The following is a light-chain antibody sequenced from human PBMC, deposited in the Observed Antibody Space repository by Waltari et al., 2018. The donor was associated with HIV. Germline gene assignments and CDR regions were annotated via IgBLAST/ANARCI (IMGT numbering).Light chain of an antibody. CDR3: QSYDTTNHLI. Sequence: FMLTQPHSMSASPGTTVTISCTRSSGTIASNSVQWYQQRPGGAPPTVVFEGTQRPSGVPERFSGSIDSSSNSASLTISGLKTEDEADYYCQSYDTTNHLIFGGGTKVTVL. CDR2: EGT. J-gene: IGLJ2*01. CDR1: SGTIASNS. V-gene: IGLV6-57*04.